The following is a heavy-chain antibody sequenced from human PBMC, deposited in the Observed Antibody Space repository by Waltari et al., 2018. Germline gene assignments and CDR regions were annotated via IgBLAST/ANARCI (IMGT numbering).Heavy chain of an antibody. D-gene: IGHD3-10*01. CDR1: GFTFSSYA. CDR2: IRGSGGST. V-gene: IGHV3-23*04. CDR3: AKDAAYPTTGSFDF. J-gene: IGHJ4*02. Sequence: EVQLVESGGGLVQPGGSLRLSCTASGFTFSSYAMTWVRQAPGKGLEWVSAIRGSGGSTYYADSVKGRFTISRDNSQNTLYLQMNSLRAEDTAVYYCAKDAAYPTTGSFDFWGQGTLVTVSS.